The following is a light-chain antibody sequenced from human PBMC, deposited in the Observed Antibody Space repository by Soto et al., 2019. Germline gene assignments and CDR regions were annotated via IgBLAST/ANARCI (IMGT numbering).Light chain of an antibody. J-gene: IGLJ3*02. V-gene: IGLV2-11*01. CDR2: DVS. Sequence: QSVLTQPRSVSGSPGQSVTISCTGTSSDVGDYNYVSWYQQHPGKAPKLMIYDVSKRPSGVPDRFSGSKSGNTASLTISGLQAEDEADYYCCSYAGSYTLVFGGGTKLTVL. CDR1: SSDVGDYNY. CDR3: CSYAGSYTLV.